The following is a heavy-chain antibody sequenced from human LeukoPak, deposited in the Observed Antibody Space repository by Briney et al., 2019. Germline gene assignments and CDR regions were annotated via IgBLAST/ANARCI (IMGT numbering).Heavy chain of an antibody. CDR1: GFTFSSYW. V-gene: IGHV3-74*01. CDR2: INSDGSST. D-gene: IGHD3-16*01. CDR3: ASSEAGGAFDI. J-gene: IGHJ3*02. Sequence: PGGSLRLSCAASGFTFSSYWMHWVRQAPGKGLVWVSRINSDGSSTSYADSVKGRFTISSDNAKNTLYLQMNSLRAEDTAVYYCASSEAGGAFDIWGQGTMVTVSS.